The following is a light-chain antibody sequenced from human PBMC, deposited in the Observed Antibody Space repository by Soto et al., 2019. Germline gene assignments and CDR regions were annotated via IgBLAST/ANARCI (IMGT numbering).Light chain of an antibody. V-gene: IGKV3-20*01. CDR2: GAS. CDR1: QSVSSSY. CDR3: RQYGSSPSYT. Sequence: EIVLTQSPGTLSLSPGERATLSCRASQSVSSSYLAWYQQKPGQAPRLLIYGASSRATGIPDRFSGSGSGTDFTLTISRLEPEDFAVFYCRQYGSSPSYTFGQGTKLEIK. J-gene: IGKJ2*01.